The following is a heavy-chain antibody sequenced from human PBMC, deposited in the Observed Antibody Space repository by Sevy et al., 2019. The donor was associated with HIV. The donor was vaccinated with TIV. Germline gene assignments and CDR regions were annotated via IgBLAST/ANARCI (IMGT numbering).Heavy chain of an antibody. Sequence: GGSLRLSCTASGFTFGDYCMSWVRQAPGKGLEWVAFLKSDVYGGTVDHAASVRGRFVISRDDSKTIADLQMYDLKTEGTGVYYCTRWKAAQSIFNYWGQGALVTVSS. D-gene: IGHD6-13*01. CDR3: TRWKAAQSIFNY. CDR2: LKSDVYGGTV. V-gene: IGHV3-49*04. CDR1: GFTFGDYC. J-gene: IGHJ4*02.